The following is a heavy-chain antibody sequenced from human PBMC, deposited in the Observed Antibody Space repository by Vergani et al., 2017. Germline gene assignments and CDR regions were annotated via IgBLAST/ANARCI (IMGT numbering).Heavy chain of an antibody. CDR2: ISAYNGNT. Sequence: QVQLVQSGAEVKKPGASVKVSCKASGYTFTSYGISWVRQAPGQGLEWMGWISAYNGNTNYAQKLQGRVTMTTDTSTSTAYMELRSLRYDETAVYYCARDGIQLWLRGDGAFDIWGQGTMVTVSS. D-gene: IGHD5-18*01. V-gene: IGHV1-18*01. CDR3: ARDGIQLWLRGDGAFDI. CDR1: GYTFTSYG. J-gene: IGHJ3*02.